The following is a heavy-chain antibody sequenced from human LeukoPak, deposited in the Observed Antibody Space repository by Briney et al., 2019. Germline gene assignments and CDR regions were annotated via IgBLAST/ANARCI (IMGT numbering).Heavy chain of an antibody. Sequence: KSSETLSLTCTVSGGSISSGGYYWSWIRQHPGKGLEWIGYIYYSGSTNYNPSLKSRVTISVDTSKNQFSLKLTSVSAADTAVYYCARLKLGAYFDLWGRGTLVTVSS. V-gene: IGHV4-61*08. J-gene: IGHJ2*01. CDR1: GGSISSGGYY. CDR2: IYYSGST. CDR3: ARLKLGAYFDL. D-gene: IGHD3-16*01.